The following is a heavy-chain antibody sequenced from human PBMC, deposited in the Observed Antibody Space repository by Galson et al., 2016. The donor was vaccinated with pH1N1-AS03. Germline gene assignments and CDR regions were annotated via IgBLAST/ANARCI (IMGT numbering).Heavy chain of an antibody. CDR3: ANRDYGFDY. J-gene: IGHJ4*02. V-gene: IGHV1-69*10. D-gene: IGHD4-17*01. Sequence: SVKVSCKASGGTFSNYALSWVRQAPGQGLDWMGGVIPTLGIYKHAQKFQDRVTITAEKSTNTAYLELSSLRAEDTAVYYCANRDYGFDYWGQGTLVTVSS. CDR2: VIPTLGIY. CDR1: GGTFSNYA.